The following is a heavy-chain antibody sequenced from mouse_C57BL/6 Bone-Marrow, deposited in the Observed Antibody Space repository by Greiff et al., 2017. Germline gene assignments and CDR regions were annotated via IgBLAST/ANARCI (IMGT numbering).Heavy chain of an antibody. J-gene: IGHJ1*03. CDR2: IDPSDSET. D-gene: IGHD1-1*02. CDR3: ARNGGNWYFDD. V-gene: IGHV1-52*01. CDR1: GYTFTSYW. Sequence: QVKLQQPGAELVRPGSSVKLSCKASGYTFTSYWMHWVKQRPIQGLAWIGNIDPSDSETHYNQKFKDKATLTVDKSTSTASMQLSSLTSEDSAVYNWARNGGNWYFDDWGTGTTVTVAT.